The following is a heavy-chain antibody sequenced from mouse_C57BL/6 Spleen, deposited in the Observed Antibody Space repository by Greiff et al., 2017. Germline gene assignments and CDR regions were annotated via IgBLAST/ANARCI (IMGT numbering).Heavy chain of an antibody. CDR1: GFTFSDFY. CDR3: ARDAGYGNFAY. CDR2: SRNKANDYTT. D-gene: IGHD2-1*01. Sequence: EVMLVESGGGLVQSGRSLRLPCATSGFTFSDFYMEWVRQAPGKGLEWIAASRNKANDYTTEYSASVKGRFIVSRDTSQSILYLQMNALRAEDTAIYYCARDAGYGNFAYWGQGTLVTVSA. J-gene: IGHJ3*01. V-gene: IGHV7-1*01.